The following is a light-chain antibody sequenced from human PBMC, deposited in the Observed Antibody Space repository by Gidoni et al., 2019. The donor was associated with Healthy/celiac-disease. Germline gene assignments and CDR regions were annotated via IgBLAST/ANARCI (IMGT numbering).Light chain of an antibody. CDR3: QQYYSTPMYT. CDR1: QSVFYSSNNKNY. J-gene: IGKJ2*01. V-gene: IGKV4-1*01. CDR2: WAS. Sequence: DIVMTQSPSSLSVSVGERATINCKASQSVFYSSNNKNYLAWYQQKPGQPPKLLIYWASTRESGVPERFSGSGSGTDFTLTISSLQAEDVAVYYCQQYYSTPMYTFGQGTKLEIK.